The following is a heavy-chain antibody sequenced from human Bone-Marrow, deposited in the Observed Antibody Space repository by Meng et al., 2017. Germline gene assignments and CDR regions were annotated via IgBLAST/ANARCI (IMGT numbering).Heavy chain of an antibody. CDR1: GYPFTSIA. J-gene: IGHJ4*02. Sequence: QVQVWRLGAEVKRLGAPVKVSCKASGYPFTSIAMHWVRQAPGQRLEWMGWINAGNGNTKYSQKFQGRVTITRDTSASTAYMELSSLRSEDTAAYYCARGGRYSSGWSDYWGQGTLVTVSS. D-gene: IGHD6-19*01. CDR3: ARGGRYSSGWSDY. V-gene: IGHV1-3*01. CDR2: INAGNGNT.